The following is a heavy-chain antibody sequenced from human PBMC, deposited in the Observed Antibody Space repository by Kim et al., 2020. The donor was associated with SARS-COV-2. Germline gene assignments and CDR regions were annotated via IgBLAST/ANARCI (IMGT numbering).Heavy chain of an antibody. Sequence: YYAASGKCRFTISRNTAKNSLFLQMNSLRAEDTAVYYCARTDFWSGYYVDYWGQGTLVTVSS. D-gene: IGHD3-3*01. J-gene: IGHJ4*02. CDR3: ARTDFWSGYYVDY. V-gene: IGHV3-11*01.